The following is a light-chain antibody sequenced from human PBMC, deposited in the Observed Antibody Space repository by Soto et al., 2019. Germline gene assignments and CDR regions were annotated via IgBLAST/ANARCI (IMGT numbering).Light chain of an antibody. CDR3: NSYTNISTYV. J-gene: IGLJ1*01. CDR1: SSDIGSYNF. CDR2: EVS. Sequence: QSVLTQPASVSGSPGQSITISCSGTSSDIGSYNFVSWYQQHPGKAPKLVIYEVSDRPSGVSNRFSGSKSGNTASLTISGLQAEDEADYYCNSYTNISTYVFGTGTKVTVL. V-gene: IGLV2-14*01.